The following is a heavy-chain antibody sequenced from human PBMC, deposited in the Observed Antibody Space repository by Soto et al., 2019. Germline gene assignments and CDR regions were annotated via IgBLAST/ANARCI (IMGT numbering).Heavy chain of an antibody. CDR3: TTDSHVLYCSSTSCYQYYYYYYYMDV. D-gene: IGHD2-2*01. CDR2: IKSKTDGGTT. J-gene: IGHJ6*03. Sequence: GGSLRLSCAASGFTFSNAWMSWVRQAPGKGLEWVGRIKSKTDGGTTDYAAPVKGRFTISRDDSKNTLYLQRNSLKTEETAVYYCTTDSHVLYCSSTSCYQYYYYYYYMDVWGKGTTVTVSS. CDR1: GFTFSNAW. V-gene: IGHV3-15*01.